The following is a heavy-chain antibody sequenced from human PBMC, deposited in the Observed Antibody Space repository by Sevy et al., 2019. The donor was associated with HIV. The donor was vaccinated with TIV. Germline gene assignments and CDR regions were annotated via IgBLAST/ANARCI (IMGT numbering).Heavy chain of an antibody. D-gene: IGHD3-16*02. CDR1: GFIFRSYA. Sequence: GGSLRLSCAASGFIFRSYAMSWVRQAPGKGLEWVSGISGSGGNTYYADSVKGRFTISRDNSKITVYLQMNGLRAEDTAIYYCAKEGTYGGIVSDSFDIWGQGTRVTVSS. V-gene: IGHV3-23*01. J-gene: IGHJ3*02. CDR2: ISGSGGNT. CDR3: AKEGTYGGIVSDSFDI.